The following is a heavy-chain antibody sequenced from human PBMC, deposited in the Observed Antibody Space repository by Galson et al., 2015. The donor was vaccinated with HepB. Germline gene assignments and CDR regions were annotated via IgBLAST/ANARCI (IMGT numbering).Heavy chain of an antibody. CDR1: GFSLSTYGMR. CDR2: IEWDDDK. J-gene: IGHJ3*02. V-gene: IGHV2-70*04. D-gene: IGHD4-23*01. CDR3: ARAYGANDDNAFDI. Sequence: PALVKPTQTLTLTCTISGFSLSTYGMRVSWIRQPPGKALEWLGRIEWDDDKFYSTSLMTRLTISKDTSKNQVVLTMTNVDPVDTATYYCARAYGANDDNAFDIWGQGTVVTVSS.